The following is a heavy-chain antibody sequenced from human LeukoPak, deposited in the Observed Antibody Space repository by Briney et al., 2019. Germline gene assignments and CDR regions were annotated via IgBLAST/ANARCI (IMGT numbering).Heavy chain of an antibody. V-gene: IGHV1-69*05. CDR1: GGTFSSHA. D-gene: IGHD2-2*01. Sequence: SVTVSFKASGGTFSSHAIAWVRQAPGQGPEWMGGIIPISGTANYAQKFQGRVTITTDESTSTAYMELSSLTSDDTAVYYCARGLQYQLLKALGYYYMDVWGEGTTVTVSS. CDR2: IIPISGTA. J-gene: IGHJ6*03. CDR3: ARGLQYQLLKALGYYYMDV.